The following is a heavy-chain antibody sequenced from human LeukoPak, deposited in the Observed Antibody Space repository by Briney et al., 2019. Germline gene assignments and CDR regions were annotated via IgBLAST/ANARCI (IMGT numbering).Heavy chain of an antibody. Sequence: SETLSLTCTVSGGSISSYYLSWIRQPPGKGLEWIGYIYYSGSTNYNPSLKSRVTISVDTSKNQFSLKLSSVTAADTAVYYCARDLGLYMDVWGKGTTVTISS. D-gene: IGHD3-16*01. CDR2: IYYSGST. V-gene: IGHV4-59*12. CDR3: ARDLGLYMDV. CDR1: GGSISSYY. J-gene: IGHJ6*03.